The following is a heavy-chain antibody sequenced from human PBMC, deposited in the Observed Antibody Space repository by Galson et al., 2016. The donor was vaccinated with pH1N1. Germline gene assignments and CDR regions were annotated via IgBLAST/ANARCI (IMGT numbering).Heavy chain of an antibody. J-gene: IGHJ6*02. V-gene: IGHV3-33*06. CDR3: AKVWGPYSGNFPFNNYYTLDV. D-gene: IGHD1-26*01. Sequence: SLRLSCAASGFTFSNYGMHWVRQAPGKGLEWVAVIWFDGRHKYCADSVKGRFTISRDNSKNTLYLRMNSLRGEDTAMYYCAKVWGPYSGNFPFNNYYTLDVWGQGTKVTVSS. CDR2: IWFDGRHK. CDR1: GFTFSNYG.